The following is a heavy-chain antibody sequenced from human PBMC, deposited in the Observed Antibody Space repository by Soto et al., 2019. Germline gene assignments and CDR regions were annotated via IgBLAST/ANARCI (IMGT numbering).Heavy chain of an antibody. CDR2: ISSSSSYI. D-gene: IGHD4-4*01. Sequence: PGGSLRLSCAACGFTFSSYSMNWVRQAPGKXLEWVSSISSSSSYIYYADSVKGRFTISRDNAKNSLYLQMNSLRAEDTAVYYCARDYKVADSNSYYYYGMDVWGQGTTVTVSS. CDR1: GFTFSSYS. CDR3: ARDYKVADSNSYYYYGMDV. V-gene: IGHV3-21*01. J-gene: IGHJ6*02.